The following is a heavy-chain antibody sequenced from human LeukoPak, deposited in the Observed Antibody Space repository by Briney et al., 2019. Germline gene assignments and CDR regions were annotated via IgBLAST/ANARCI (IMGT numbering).Heavy chain of an antibody. J-gene: IGHJ4*02. V-gene: IGHV1-69*06. CDR1: GGTFSSYA. D-gene: IGHD5-18*01. Sequence: GASVKVSCKASGGTFSSYAISWVRQAPGQGLEWMGGIIPIFGTANYAQKFQGRVTITADKSTSTAYMELSRLRSDDTAVYYCARGGRIQLWTTQKYYFDYWGQGTLVTVSS. CDR2: IIPIFGTA. CDR3: ARGGRIQLWTTQKYYFDY.